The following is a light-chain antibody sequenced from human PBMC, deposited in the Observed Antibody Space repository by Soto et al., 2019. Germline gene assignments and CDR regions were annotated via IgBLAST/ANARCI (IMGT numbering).Light chain of an antibody. CDR3: MQALQTRT. Sequence: DIVMTQSPLSLPVTPGERASISCRSSQSLLHSNGYDYLDWYLQRPGQSPQLLIYLVSYRASGVPDRFSGSGSGTDFTLKISRVEAEDVGVYYCMQALQTRTFGQGTKVDIK. CDR2: LVS. J-gene: IGKJ1*01. CDR1: QSLLHSNGYDY. V-gene: IGKV2-28*01.